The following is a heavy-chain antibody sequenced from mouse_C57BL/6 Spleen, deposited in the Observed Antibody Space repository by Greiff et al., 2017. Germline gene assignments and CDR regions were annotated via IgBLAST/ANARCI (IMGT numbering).Heavy chain of an antibody. Sequence: QVQLQQSGPELVKPGASVKISCKASGYAFSSSWMNWVKQRPGKGLEWIGRIYPGDGDTNYNGKFKGKATLTADKSSSTAYMQLSSLTSEDSAVYYCARSYYSNPDFAYWGQGTLVTVSA. J-gene: IGHJ3*01. D-gene: IGHD2-5*01. CDR1: GYAFSSSW. CDR3: ARSYYSNPDFAY. CDR2: IYPGDGDT. V-gene: IGHV1-82*01.